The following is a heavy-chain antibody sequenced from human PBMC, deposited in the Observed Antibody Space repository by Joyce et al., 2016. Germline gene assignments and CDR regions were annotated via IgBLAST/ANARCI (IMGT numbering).Heavy chain of an antibody. CDR2: TYPGDSDT. D-gene: IGHD3-22*01. J-gene: IGHJ4*02. CDR1: AYSFISYW. Sequence: ELQLVQSGAEVKKPGESLKISCKGSAYSFISYWIAWVRQTPGKGLEWMGITYPGDSDTRYSPSFQGHVTISADKSISTAYLQWSSLKASDTAIYYCARPQHYYETSGYYKWGQGTLVTVSS. CDR3: ARPQHYYETSGYYK. V-gene: IGHV5-51*01.